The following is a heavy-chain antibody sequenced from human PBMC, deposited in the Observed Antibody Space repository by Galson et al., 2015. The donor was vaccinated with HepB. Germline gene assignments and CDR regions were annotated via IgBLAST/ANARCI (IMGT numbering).Heavy chain of an antibody. J-gene: IGHJ5*01. D-gene: IGHD2-15*01. V-gene: IGHV1-18*04. Sequence: SVKVSCKASGYTFTSYGISWVRQAPGQGLEWMGWISAYNGNTNYAQKLQGRVTMTTDTSTSTAYMELRSLRSDDTAVYYCARVSFGCCCCGSCYRNWFDPWGQGTLVTVSS. CDR2: ISAYNGNT. CDR1: GYTFTSYG. CDR3: ARVSFGCCCCGSCYRNWFDP.